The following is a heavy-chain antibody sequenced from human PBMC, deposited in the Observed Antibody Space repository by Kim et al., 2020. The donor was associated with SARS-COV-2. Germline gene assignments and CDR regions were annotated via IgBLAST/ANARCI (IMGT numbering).Heavy chain of an antibody. D-gene: IGHD2-15*01. CDR3: ARIGDY. V-gene: IGHV5-51*01. J-gene: IGHJ4*02. CDR2: PGDSDT. Sequence: PGDSDTRYSPSFHGPVTISADKSISTAYLQWSSLKASDTAMYYCARIGDYWGQGTLVTVSS.